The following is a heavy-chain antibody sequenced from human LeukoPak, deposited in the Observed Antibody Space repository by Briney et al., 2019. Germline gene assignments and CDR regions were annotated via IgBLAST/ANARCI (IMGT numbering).Heavy chain of an antibody. Sequence: PSETLSLTCAVSGGGSLSYYSWNWIRQSPGKGLEWVGEITHAAILNYNPSLKGRVAISVDTSKSQVSLKLDSMTAADTAMYYCARGRGEAAGLDHWGQGTLVTVSS. CDR1: GGGSLSYYS. CDR3: ARGRGEAAGLDH. CDR2: ITHAAIL. J-gene: IGHJ4*02. V-gene: IGHV4-34*01. D-gene: IGHD6-13*01.